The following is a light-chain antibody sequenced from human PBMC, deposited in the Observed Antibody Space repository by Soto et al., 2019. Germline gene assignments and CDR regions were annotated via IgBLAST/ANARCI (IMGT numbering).Light chain of an antibody. CDR1: QGISSY. Sequence: DIQLSQSASFLSXXVGDRVTITCRASQGISSYLAWSQQKPGKAPKRLIYAASSLQSGVPSRFSGSGSGTEFTLTISSLRPEDFATYYCLQHNSYPRTFGQGTKVDIK. J-gene: IGKJ1*01. CDR3: LQHNSYPRT. V-gene: IGKV1-9*01. CDR2: AAS.